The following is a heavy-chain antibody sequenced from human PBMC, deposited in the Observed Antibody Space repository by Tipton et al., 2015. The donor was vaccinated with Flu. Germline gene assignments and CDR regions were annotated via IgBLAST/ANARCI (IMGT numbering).Heavy chain of an antibody. CDR3: ARDSGTGLDGYSP. J-gene: IGHJ5*02. D-gene: IGHD5-24*01. V-gene: IGHV4-4*02. CDR2: ISHSGNT. Sequence: TLSLTCAVSGGSVSSINWWTWVRQPPGKGLEWIGEISHSGNTNYNPSLKSRVVVSIDKSKNQFSLKLSTVTAADTAVYYCARDSGTGLDGYSPWGQGTLVTVSS. CDR1: GGSVSSINW.